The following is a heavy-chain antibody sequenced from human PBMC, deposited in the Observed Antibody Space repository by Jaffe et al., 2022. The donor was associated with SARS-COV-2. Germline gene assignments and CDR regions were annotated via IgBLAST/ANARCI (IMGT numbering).Heavy chain of an antibody. D-gene: IGHD6-19*01. Sequence: QVLLVESGGGLVKPGGSLRLSCAASGFSFSDTYMTWIRQAPGKGLQWVSYISSYSSYTNYADSVRGRFSISRDNAKKALYLQMSNLRAEDSGTYYCTTITAVHYYYGLGVWGQGTTVTVSS. J-gene: IGHJ6*02. CDR1: GFSFSDTY. V-gene: IGHV3-11*05. CDR2: ISSYSSYT. CDR3: TTITAVHYYYGLGV.